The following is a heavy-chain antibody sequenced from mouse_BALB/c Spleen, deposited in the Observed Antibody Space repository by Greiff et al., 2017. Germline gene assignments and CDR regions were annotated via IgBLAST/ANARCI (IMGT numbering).Heavy chain of an antibody. D-gene: IGHD1-2*01. CDR3: ARGLLRLYYFDY. CDR2: ISNGGGST. CDR1: GFTFSSYT. V-gene: IGHV5-12-2*01. Sequence: EVQGVESGGGLVQPGGSLKLSCAASGFTFSSYTMSWVRQTPEKRLEWVAYISNGGGSTYYPDTVKGRFTISRDNAKNTLYLQMSSLKSEDTAMYYCARGLLRLYYFDYWGQGTTLTVSS. J-gene: IGHJ2*01.